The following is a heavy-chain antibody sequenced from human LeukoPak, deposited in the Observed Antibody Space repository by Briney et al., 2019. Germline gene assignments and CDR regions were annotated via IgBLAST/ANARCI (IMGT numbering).Heavy chain of an antibody. CDR3: ARGRGGTVVRGYLDY. D-gene: IGHD3-10*01. V-gene: IGHV1-8*01. CDR1: GYTFTNYD. CDR2: MNSNSGNT. Sequence: GASVKVSCKASGYTFTNYDIMWVRQATGQGPEWMVWMNSNSGNTGYAQKFQGRVTMTRDTSINTAYMELHSLTSEDTAVYYCARGRGGTVVRGYLDYWGQGTLVTVSS. J-gene: IGHJ4*02.